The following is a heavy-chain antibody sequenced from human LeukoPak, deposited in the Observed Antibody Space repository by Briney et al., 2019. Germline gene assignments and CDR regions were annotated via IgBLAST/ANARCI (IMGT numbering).Heavy chain of an antibody. J-gene: IGHJ5*02. CDR1: GYTFTGYY. CDR3: ARDTAMFPNWFDP. CDR2: INPNSGGT. V-gene: IGHV1-2*02. Sequence: GASVKVPCKASGYTFTGYYMHWVRQAPGQGLEWMGWINPNSGGTNYAQKFQGRVTMTRDTSISTAYMELSRLRSDDTAVYYCARDTAMFPNWFDPWGQGTLVTVSS. D-gene: IGHD5-18*01.